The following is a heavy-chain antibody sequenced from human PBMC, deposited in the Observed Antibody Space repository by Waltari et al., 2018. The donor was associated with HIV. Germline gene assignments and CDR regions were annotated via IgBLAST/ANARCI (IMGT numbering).Heavy chain of an antibody. J-gene: IGHJ4*02. CDR3: VRALGDY. Sequence: QVQLVESGGGVVQPVKSLRISWAASGFTFSNFGMHWLRQAPGKRLEVVTLISNDGSKKYYADSVKRRFTISRANSKNTLYLQMNILRPDDTAVYYCVRALGDYWGQGTLVTISS. CDR2: ISNDGSKK. V-gene: IGHV3-30-3*01. D-gene: IGHD7-27*01. CDR1: GFTFSNFG.